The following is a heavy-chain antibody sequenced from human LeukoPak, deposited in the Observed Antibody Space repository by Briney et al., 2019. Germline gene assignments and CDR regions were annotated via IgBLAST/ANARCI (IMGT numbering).Heavy chain of an antibody. Sequence: ASVKVSCKASGYTFTSYAMNWVRQAPGQGLEWMGWINPNSGGTNYAQKFQGWVTMTRDTSISTAYMELSRLRSDDTAVYYCARDGGSGSYYYYGMDVWGQGTTVTVSS. V-gene: IGHV1-2*04. D-gene: IGHD3-10*01. J-gene: IGHJ6*02. CDR3: ARDGGSGSYYYYGMDV. CDR1: GYTFTSYA. CDR2: INPNSGGT.